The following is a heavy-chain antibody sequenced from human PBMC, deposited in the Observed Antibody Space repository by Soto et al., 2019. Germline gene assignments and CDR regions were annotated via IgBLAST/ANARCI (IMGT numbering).Heavy chain of an antibody. CDR1: GFTFSSYG. Sequence: GGSLRLSCAASGFTFSSYGMHWVRQAPGKGLEWVAVISYDGSNKYYADSVKGRFTISRDNSKNTLYLQMNSLRAEDTAVYYCAKGPSGYCSGGSCYSEYFQHWGQGTQVTVSS. CDR2: ISYDGSNK. V-gene: IGHV3-30*18. D-gene: IGHD2-15*01. J-gene: IGHJ1*01. CDR3: AKGPSGYCSGGSCYSEYFQH.